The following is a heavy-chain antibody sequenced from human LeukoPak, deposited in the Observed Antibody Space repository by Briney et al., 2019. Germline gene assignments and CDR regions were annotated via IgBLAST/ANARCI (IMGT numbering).Heavy chain of an antibody. Sequence: PGGSLRLSCAASGFIFSSYWMSWVRQAPGKGLEWVANIKQDGSVKYYVDSVKGRFTISRDNAKNSLYLQMNSLRAEDTAVYYCARDPRQLWLRYYYYYMDVWGKGTTVTVSS. D-gene: IGHD5-18*01. CDR3: ARDPRQLWLRYYYYYMDV. CDR2: IKQDGSVK. CDR1: GFIFSSYW. V-gene: IGHV3-7*01. J-gene: IGHJ6*03.